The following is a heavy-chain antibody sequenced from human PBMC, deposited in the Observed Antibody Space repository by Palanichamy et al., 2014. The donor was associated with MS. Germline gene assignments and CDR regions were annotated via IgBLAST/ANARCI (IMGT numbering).Heavy chain of an antibody. CDR2: IIPILGIA. D-gene: IGHD3-10*01. J-gene: IGHJ5*02. V-gene: IGHV1-69*02. CDR1: GGTFSSYT. CDR3: ARVHYYGSGSYSPYNWFDP. Sequence: QVQLVQSGAEVKKPGSSVKVSCKASGGTFSSYTISWVRQAPGQGLEWMGRIIPILGIANYAQKFQGRVTITADKSTSTAYMELSSLRSEDTAVYYCARVHYYGSGSYSPYNWFDPWGQGTLVTVSS.